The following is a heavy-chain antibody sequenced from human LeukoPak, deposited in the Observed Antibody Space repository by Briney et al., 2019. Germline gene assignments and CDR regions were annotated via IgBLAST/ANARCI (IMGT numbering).Heavy chain of an antibody. V-gene: IGHV3-11*01. CDR2: ISSSGSTI. CDR1: GFTFSDYY. J-gene: IGHJ4*02. D-gene: IGHD5-24*01. CDR3: ARSSKEMATITIDY. Sequence: GGSLRLSCAASGFTFSDYYMSWIRQAPGKGLEWVSYISSSGSTIYYADSVKGRFTISRDNAKNSLYLQMNSLRAEDTAVYYCARSSKEMATITIDYWGQGTLVTVSS.